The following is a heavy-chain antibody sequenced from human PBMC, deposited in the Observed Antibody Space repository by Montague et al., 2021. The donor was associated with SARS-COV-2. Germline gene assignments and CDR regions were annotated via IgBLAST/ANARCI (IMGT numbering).Heavy chain of an antibody. CDR3: ARHSGRDTIFGVVIIFDAFDI. V-gene: IGHV4-59*08. CDR2: IYYSGST. CDR1: GGSISSYY. J-gene: IGHJ3*02. Sequence: SLTCTVSGGSISSYYWSWIRQPPGKGLEWIGYIYYSGSTEYNPSLKSRVIMSVDTSKNQFSLRLSSVTAADTAVYYCARHSGRDTIFGVVIIFDAFDIWGQGTMVTVSS. D-gene: IGHD3-3*01.